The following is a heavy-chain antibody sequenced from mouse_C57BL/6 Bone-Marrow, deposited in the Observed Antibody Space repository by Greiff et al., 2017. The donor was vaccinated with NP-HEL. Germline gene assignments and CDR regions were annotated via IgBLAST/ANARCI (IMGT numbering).Heavy chain of an antibody. Sequence: QVQLQQPGAELVRPGTSVKLSCKASGYTFTSYWMHWVKQRPGQGLEWIGVIDPSDSYTNYNQKFKGKATLTVDTSSSTAYMQLSSLTSEDSAVYYCARSYWFAYWGQGTLVTVSA. CDR3: ARSYWFAY. CDR2: IDPSDSYT. J-gene: IGHJ3*01. D-gene: IGHD1-1*01. CDR1: GYTFTSYW. V-gene: IGHV1-59*01.